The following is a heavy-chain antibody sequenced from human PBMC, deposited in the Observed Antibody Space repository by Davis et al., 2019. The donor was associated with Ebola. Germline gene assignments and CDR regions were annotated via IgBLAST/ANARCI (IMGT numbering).Heavy chain of an antibody. Sequence: GESLKISCAASGFTFSSYGMHWVRQAPGKGLEWVAVISYDGSNKYYADSVKGRFTISRDNAKNTLYLQMNSLRVEDAGLYFCARVATDWFDPWGQGTLATVSS. J-gene: IGHJ5*02. CDR1: GFTFSSYG. V-gene: IGHV3-30*03. CDR2: ISYDGSNK. CDR3: ARVATDWFDP.